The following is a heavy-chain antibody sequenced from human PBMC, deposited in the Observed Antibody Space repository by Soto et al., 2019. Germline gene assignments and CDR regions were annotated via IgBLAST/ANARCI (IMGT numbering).Heavy chain of an antibody. CDR1: GGSVSSATYF. D-gene: IGHD3-10*01. V-gene: IGHV4-61*01. Sequence: ASETLSLTCPVSGGSVSSATYFWSWVRQPPGGGLEWIAYILYSGSTNYNPSLKSRVTISVDKSKNQFSLKLSSVTAADTAVYYCARRGRFPNYFDYWGQGTLVTVPQ. CDR3: ARRGRFPNYFDY. J-gene: IGHJ4*02. CDR2: ILYSGST.